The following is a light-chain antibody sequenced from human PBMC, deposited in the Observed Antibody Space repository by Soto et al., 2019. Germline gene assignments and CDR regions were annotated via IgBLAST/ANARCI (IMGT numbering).Light chain of an antibody. CDR2: GAS. CDR1: QGIRND. CDR3: LQHNSYPWT. V-gene: IGKV1-17*01. J-gene: IGKJ1*01. Sequence: DIQMTQSPSSLSASVGDRVTITCRASQGIRNDLGWYQQKPGKAPKRLIYGASSLQSGVPSRFSGSGSGSGTEFTLTISSLQPEDFATYYCLQHNSYPWTFGQGTKVDIK.